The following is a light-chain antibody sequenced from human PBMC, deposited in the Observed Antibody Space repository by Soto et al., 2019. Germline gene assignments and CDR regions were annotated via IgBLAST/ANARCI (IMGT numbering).Light chain of an antibody. Sequence: DIKRSEFPATLTAYVGDRVTITCRASQSISSWLAWYQQKPGKAPKLLIYKASSLESGVPSRFSGSGSGTEFTLTISSLQPDDVATYYSQKYNSAPLTFGGGTMVDI. J-gene: IGKJ4*01. CDR3: QKYNSAPLT. CDR1: QSISSW. CDR2: KAS. V-gene: IGKV1-5*03.